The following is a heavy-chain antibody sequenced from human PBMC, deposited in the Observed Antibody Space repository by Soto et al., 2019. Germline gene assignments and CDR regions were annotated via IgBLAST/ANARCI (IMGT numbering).Heavy chain of an antibody. D-gene: IGHD7-27*01. CDR1: GFTFSTYW. J-gene: IGHJ4*02. V-gene: IGHV3-74*01. CDR2: VNPDGTTT. CDR3: ARDLAGVDDS. Sequence: EVQLVESGGGLVQPGGSLRLSCAASGFTFSTYWMHWVRQVPGKGLVWVSRVNPDGTTTNYAASVKGRFTISRDNAQNTLHLQMNSLRVDDTALYFCARDLAGVDDSWGEGTLVTVSS.